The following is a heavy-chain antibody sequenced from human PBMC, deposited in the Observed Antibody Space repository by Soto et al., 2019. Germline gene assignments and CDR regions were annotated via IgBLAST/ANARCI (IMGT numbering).Heavy chain of an antibody. D-gene: IGHD2-2*02. J-gene: IGHJ4*02. CDR2: ISVSAGST. CDR1: GFTFSSYS. CDR3: ANAQYQLLYGSD. V-gene: IGHV3-23*01. Sequence: XGSLRLSCAASGFTFSSYSMTWVRQAPGKGLEWVSSISVSAGSTYYADSVKGRFTISRDNSKNTVYLQMNSLRVDDTAVYYCANAQYQLLYGSDWGQGTQVTVSS.